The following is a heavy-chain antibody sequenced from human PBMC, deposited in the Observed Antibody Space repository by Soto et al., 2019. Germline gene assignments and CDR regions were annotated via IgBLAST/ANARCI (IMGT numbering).Heavy chain of an antibody. J-gene: IGHJ4*02. D-gene: IGHD3-9*01. Sequence: ASVKVSCNASGYTFTSYGISLVRQAPGQGLEWMGWISAYNGNTNYAQKLQGRVTMTTDTSTSTAYMELRSLRSDDTAVYYCARDQHYDILTGYSSTFFDYWGQGTLVTVSS. CDR1: GYTFTSYG. V-gene: IGHV1-18*01. CDR2: ISAYNGNT. CDR3: ARDQHYDILTGYSSTFFDY.